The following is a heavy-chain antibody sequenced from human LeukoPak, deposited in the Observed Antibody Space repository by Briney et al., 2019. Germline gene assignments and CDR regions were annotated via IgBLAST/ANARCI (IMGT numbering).Heavy chain of an antibody. D-gene: IGHD3-10*01. CDR2: IKQDGSET. V-gene: IGHV3-7*01. CDR3: ARDLLGVWAY. CDR1: GFTFSRYW. J-gene: IGHJ4*02. Sequence: PGGSLRLSCAGSGFTFSRYWMSWVRQAPGKGLEWVTNIKQDGSETSYLDSVRGRFTVSRDNTKNSVYLQMNSLRAEDTAVYYCARDLLGVWAYWGPETLVTVSS.